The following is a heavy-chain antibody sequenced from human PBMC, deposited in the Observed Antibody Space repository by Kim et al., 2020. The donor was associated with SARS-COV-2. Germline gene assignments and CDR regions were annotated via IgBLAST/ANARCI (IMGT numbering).Heavy chain of an antibody. CDR3: AKDYDFWSGYTRTTGAPDY. CDR2: ISGSGGST. CDR1: GFTFSSYA. D-gene: IGHD3-3*01. J-gene: IGHJ4*02. V-gene: IGHV3-23*01. Sequence: GGSLRLSCAASGFTFSSYAMSWVRQAPGKGLEWVSAISGSGGSTYYADSVKGRFTISRDNSKNTLYLQMNSLRAEDTAVYYCAKDYDFWSGYTRTTGAPDYWGQGTLVTVSS.